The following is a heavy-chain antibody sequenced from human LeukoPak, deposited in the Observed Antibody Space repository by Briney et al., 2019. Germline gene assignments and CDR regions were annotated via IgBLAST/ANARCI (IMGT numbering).Heavy chain of an antibody. CDR1: GFTFSSYA. J-gene: IGHJ3*02. D-gene: IGHD3-10*01. Sequence: PGGSLRLSCAASGFTFSSYAMHWVRQAPGKGLEWVAVISYDGSNKYYADSVKGRFTISRDNSKNTLYLQMNSLRAEDTAVYYCARGRGSGDIWGQGTMVTVSS. V-gene: IGHV3-30-3*01. CDR2: ISYDGSNK. CDR3: ARGRGSGDI.